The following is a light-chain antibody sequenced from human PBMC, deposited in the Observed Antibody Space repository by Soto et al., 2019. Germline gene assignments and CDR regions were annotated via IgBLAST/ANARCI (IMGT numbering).Light chain of an antibody. Sequence: TVMTHSPDTLSVSPWERATLSFRASRSVRNKLAWYQQKSGQAPRLLIYDASRRATGIPDRFSGSGSGTDFTLTINSLQPEDFATYYCQQYNSYSQTFGQGTKVDIK. CDR3: QQYNSYSQT. CDR2: DAS. CDR1: RSVRNK. J-gene: IGKJ1*01. V-gene: IGKV3D-15*01.